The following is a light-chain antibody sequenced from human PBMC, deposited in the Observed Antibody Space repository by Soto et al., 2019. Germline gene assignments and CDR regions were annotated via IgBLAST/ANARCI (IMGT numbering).Light chain of an antibody. CDR3: EYYGKSIT. CDR2: GTS. V-gene: IGKV3-20*01. J-gene: IGKJ4*01. CDR1: QSVSIY. Sequence: VVMMQSPATLSLSPGERATLSCRASQSVSIYLAWYQQKPGQAPRLLIHGTSNRATGIPDRFSGSGSGTDFTLTFSRVEPEDSAVYYCEYYGKSITFGGGTKVDI.